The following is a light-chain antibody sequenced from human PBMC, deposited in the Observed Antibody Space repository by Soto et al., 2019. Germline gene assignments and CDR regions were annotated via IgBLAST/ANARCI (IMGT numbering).Light chain of an antibody. CDR2: DVN. V-gene: IGLV2-14*03. CDR1: SSDVGGYNY. J-gene: IGLJ2*01. Sequence: QSALTQPASVSGSPGQSITISCAGTSSDVGGYNYLSWYQQHPGKAPKLLIYDVNNRPSGVSNRFSGSKSGNTASLTISGLQAEDEADYYCTSYTTTSTVIFGGGPKVTVL. CDR3: TSYTTTSTVI.